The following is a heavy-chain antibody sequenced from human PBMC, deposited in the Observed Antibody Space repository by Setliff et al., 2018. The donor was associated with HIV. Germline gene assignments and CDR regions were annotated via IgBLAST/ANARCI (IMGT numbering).Heavy chain of an antibody. V-gene: IGHV4-38-2*02. CDR2: IFHSGST. J-gene: IGHJ6*02. CDR3: ARDRKVYGMDV. Sequence: SETLSLTCAVSGYSISSGYYWGWIRQPPGKGLEWIGSIFHSGSTYYNPSLKSRVTISVDTSKNHFSLKLRSVTAADTAVYYCARDRKVYGMDVWGQGTTVTVSS. CDR1: GYSISSGYY.